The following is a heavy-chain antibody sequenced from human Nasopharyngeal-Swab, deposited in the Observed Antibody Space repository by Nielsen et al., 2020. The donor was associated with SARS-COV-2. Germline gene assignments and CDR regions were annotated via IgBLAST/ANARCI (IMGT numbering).Heavy chain of an antibody. D-gene: IGHD3-3*01. CDR3: ARAGITIFGVVTHFDY. CDR2: IYYSGST. CDR1: GGSISSGGYY. Sequence: SETLSLTCTVSGGSISSGGYYWSWIRQHPGKGLEWIGYIYYSGSTYYNPSLKSRVTVSVDTSKNQFSLKLSSVTAADTAVYYCARAGITIFGVVTHFDYWGQGTLVTVSS. V-gene: IGHV4-31*03. J-gene: IGHJ4*02.